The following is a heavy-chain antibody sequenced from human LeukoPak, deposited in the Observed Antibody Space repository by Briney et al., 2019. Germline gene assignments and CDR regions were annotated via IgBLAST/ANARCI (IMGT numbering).Heavy chain of an antibody. Sequence: SQTLSLTCAISGDSVSRKSAGWNWIRQSPSRGLEWLGRIYYRSTWYSDFLTSRITISPDTYKNQFSLHLDSVTPEDTAVYYCARGGLVRGSIDSLIAFDFWGQGTVVTVSS. CDR3: ARGGLVRGSIDSLIAFDF. J-gene: IGHJ3*01. D-gene: IGHD3-10*01. V-gene: IGHV6-1*01. CDR2: IYYRSTWYS. CDR1: GDSVSRKSAG.